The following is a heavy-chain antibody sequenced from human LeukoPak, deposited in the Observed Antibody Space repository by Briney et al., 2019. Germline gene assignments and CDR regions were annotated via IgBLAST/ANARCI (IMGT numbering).Heavy chain of an antibody. CDR3: ARKTDHQTGGDY. CDR2: IYSGGST. V-gene: IGHV3-66*01. CDR1: GFSVSRNY. J-gene: IGHJ4*02. D-gene: IGHD1-1*01. Sequence: GGSLRLSCAASGFSVSRNYMTWVRQAPGEGLEWVSLIYSGGSTSYADSVKGRFTISRDNSKNTLYLQMNSLRAEDTAVYYCARKTDHQTGGDYSGQGTLVTVSS.